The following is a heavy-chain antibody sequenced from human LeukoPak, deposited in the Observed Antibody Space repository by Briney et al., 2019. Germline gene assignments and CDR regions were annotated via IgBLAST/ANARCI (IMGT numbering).Heavy chain of an antibody. CDR3: ARDHRYAFDN. Sequence: GGSLRLSYASSGFNFIDYSMNSVRQAPGKGLEWISYIGISSGNTKYADSVKGRFTISRDKARNSLYLHMNSLRVEDTAVYYCARDHRYAFDNWGQGTLVTVSS. CDR1: GFNFIDYS. J-gene: IGHJ4*02. CDR2: IGISSGNT. D-gene: IGHD5-12*01. V-gene: IGHV3-48*01.